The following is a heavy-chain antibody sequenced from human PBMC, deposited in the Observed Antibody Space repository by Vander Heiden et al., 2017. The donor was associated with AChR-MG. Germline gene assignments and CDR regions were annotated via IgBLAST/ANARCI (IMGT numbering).Heavy chain of an antibody. CDR1: GYALTGSY. J-gene: IGHJ4*02. CDR2: ISPDSGGT. V-gene: IGHV1-2*02. Sequence: QVQLVQSGAEVKKPGASLKVSCKASGYALTGSYMHWVRQAPGQGLEWMGWISPDSGGTNYAQKFQGRVTMTRDTSISTAYMELSRLRSDDTAVYYWVRDGGYCTSTSCYYFDYWGQGTLVTVSS. CDR3: VRDGGYCTSTSCYYFDY. D-gene: IGHD2-2*01.